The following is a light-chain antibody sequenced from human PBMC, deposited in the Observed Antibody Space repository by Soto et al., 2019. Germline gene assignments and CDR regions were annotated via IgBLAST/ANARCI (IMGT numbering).Light chain of an antibody. CDR1: SSDVGHNKY. CDR2: KVS. J-gene: IGLJ1*01. Sequence: QSALTQPASVSGSPGQSITISCTGTSSDVGHNKYVSWYQQYPGRVPKLLINKVSNRPPGVSNRFSGSKSGNTPSLIISGLLAEDEADYFCTASTSDSLYVFGTGTKLPVL. V-gene: IGLV2-14*01. CDR3: TASTSDSLYV.